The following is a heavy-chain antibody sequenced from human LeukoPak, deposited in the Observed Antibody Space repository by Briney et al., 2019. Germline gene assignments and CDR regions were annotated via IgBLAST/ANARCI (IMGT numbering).Heavy chain of an antibody. CDR1: GFTFSNAW. J-gene: IGHJ4*02. Sequence: GGSLRLSCAASGFTFSNAWMSWVRQAPGKGLEWVGRIKSKTDGGTTDYAAPVKGRFTISRDDSKNTLYLQMNSLKTEDTAVYYCTTEHYYGSGGNYWGQGTLVTVSS. D-gene: IGHD3-10*01. CDR2: IKSKTDGGTT. CDR3: TTEHYYGSGGNY. V-gene: IGHV3-15*01.